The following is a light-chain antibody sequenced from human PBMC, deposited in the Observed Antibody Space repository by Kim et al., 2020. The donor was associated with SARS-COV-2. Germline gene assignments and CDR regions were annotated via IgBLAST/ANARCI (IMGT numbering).Light chain of an antibody. J-gene: IGLJ2*01. Sequence: GGTVTLTCGSITGTLTSGHFPYWFQQKPGQAPRALIYNTDYRYSWTPVRFSGSLLGGKAALTLSDAQAEDEADYYCLLSYGDTRKIFGGGTQLTVL. V-gene: IGLV7-46*01. CDR1: TGTLTSGHF. CDR2: NTD. CDR3: LLSYGDTRKI.